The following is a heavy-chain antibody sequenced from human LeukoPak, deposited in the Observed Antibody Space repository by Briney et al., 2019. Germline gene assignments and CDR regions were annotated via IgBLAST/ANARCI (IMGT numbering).Heavy chain of an antibody. CDR3: ARVPGYSYGSAYDY. CDR1: GFTFSTYE. D-gene: IGHD5-18*01. CDR2: ISSSSSTI. V-gene: IGHV3-48*02. J-gene: IGHJ4*02. Sequence: PGGSLRLSCAASGFTFSTYEMNWVRQAPGKGLEWVSYISSSSSTIYYADSVKGRFTISRDNAKNSLYLQMNSLRDEDTAVYYCARVPGYSYGSAYDYWGQGTLVIVSS.